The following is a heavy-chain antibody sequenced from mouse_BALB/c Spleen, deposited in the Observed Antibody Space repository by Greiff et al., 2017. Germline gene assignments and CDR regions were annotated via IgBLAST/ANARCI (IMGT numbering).Heavy chain of an antibody. Sequence: EVKLVESGGGLVKPGGSLKLSCAASGFAFSSYDMSWVRQTPKKRLEWVAYISSGGGSTYYPDTVKGRFTISRDNAKNTLYLQMSSLKSEDTAMYYCARRGITSWFAYWGQGTLVTVSA. CDR3: ARRGITSWFAY. J-gene: IGHJ3*01. CDR2: ISSGGGST. V-gene: IGHV5-12-1*01. D-gene: IGHD2-4*01. CDR1: GFAFSSYD.